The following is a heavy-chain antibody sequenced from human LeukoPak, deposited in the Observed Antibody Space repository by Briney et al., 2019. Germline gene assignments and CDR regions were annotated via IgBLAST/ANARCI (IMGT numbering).Heavy chain of an antibody. V-gene: IGHV4-34*01. CDR2: INHSGST. Sequence: LETLPLTCAVYGGSFSGYYWSWIRQPPGKGLEWIGEINHSGSTNHNPPLKSRVTISVDTSKNQFSLKLTSVTASDTAVYYCARHRRFGDLSSYYYGMDVWGKGTTVTVSS. J-gene: IGHJ6*04. D-gene: IGHD3-10*01. CDR3: ARHRRFGDLSSYYYGMDV. CDR1: GGSFSGYY.